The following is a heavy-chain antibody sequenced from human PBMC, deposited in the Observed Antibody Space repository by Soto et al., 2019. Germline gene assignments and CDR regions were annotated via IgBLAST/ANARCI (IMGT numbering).Heavy chain of an antibody. CDR3: ARPEFSSSSATIGY. J-gene: IGHJ4*02. V-gene: IGHV3-74*01. D-gene: IGHD6-6*01. Sequence: MSVASAASGFSFTTVPLRWVRQAPGKGLVWVSRIYTDGSSTSYADSVKGRFTISRDNAKNTLYLQMNSLRAEDTAVYYCARPEFSSSSATIGYWGQGNLVSVS. CDR1: GFSFTTVP. CDR2: IYTDGSST.